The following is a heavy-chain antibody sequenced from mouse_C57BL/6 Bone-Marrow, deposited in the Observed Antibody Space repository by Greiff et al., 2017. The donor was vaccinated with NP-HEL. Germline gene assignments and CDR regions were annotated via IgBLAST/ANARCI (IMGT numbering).Heavy chain of an antibody. Sequence: EVKLQQSGAELVRPGASVKLSCTASGFNIKDDYMHWVKQRPEQGLEWIGWIDPENGDTESASKFQGKATITADTSSNTAYLPLSSLTSEDTAVYYCTRGSELRPEAFAYWGQGTLVTVSA. V-gene: IGHV14-4*01. CDR2: IDPENGDT. D-gene: IGHD2-4*01. CDR3: TRGSELRPEAFAY. CDR1: GFNIKDDY. J-gene: IGHJ3*01.